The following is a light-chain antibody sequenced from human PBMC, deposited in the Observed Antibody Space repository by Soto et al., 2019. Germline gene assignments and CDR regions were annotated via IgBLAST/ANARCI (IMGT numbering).Light chain of an antibody. Sequence: QSVLTQTPSVSGTPGQRITISCSGSSSNIGSNSVNWYQQLPVTTPKVLIYSNVQRPSGVPDRISGSKSGTSATLAISGLQSEDEADYYCAAWDDTLNGPVFGGGTKLTVL. CDR2: SNV. CDR3: AAWDDTLNGPV. V-gene: IGLV1-44*01. J-gene: IGLJ3*02. CDR1: SSNIGSNS.